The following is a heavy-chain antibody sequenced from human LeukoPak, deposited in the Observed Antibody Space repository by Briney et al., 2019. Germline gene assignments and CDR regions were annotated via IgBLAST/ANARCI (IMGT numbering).Heavy chain of an antibody. CDR1: GYTFTTHG. V-gene: IGHV1-18*01. CDR2: ISAYNDNT. D-gene: IGHD3-3*01. Sequence: ASVKVSCKASGYTFTTHGIAWVRQAPGQGLEWMGWISAYNDNTNYAENLQGRVTMTTDTSTSTAYMELRSLRSDDTAVYFCARVPLTYDGLWREDYWGQGALVTVSS. CDR3: ARVPLTYDGLWREDY. J-gene: IGHJ4*02.